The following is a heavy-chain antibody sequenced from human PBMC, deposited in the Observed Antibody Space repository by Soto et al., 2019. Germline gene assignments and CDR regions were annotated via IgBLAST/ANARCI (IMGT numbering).Heavy chain of an antibody. CDR1: GFTFSSYW. J-gene: IGHJ6*03. V-gene: IGHV3-7*01. D-gene: IGHD6-13*01. CDR3: ARAPIAAAGTEYYYYMDV. Sequence: AGGSLRLSCAASGFTFSSYWMSWVRQAPGKGLEWVANIKQDGSEKYYVDSVKGRFTISRDNAKNSVYLQMNSLRAEDTALYYCARAPIAAAGTEYYYYMDVWGKGTTVTVSS. CDR2: IKQDGSEK.